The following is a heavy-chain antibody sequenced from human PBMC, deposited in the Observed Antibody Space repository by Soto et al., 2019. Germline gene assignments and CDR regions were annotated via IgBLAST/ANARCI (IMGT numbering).Heavy chain of an antibody. CDR2: INHSGST. D-gene: IGHD3-10*01. J-gene: IGHJ3*02. Sequence: QVQLQQWGAGLLKPSETLSLTCAVYGGSFSGYYWSWLRQPPGKGLEWIGEINHSGSTNYNPSLKSRVNVSLDPGKNHVSLKLSSVTAAATSVYYCARVVVTMVHDAFDIWGQGTMVTVSS. CDR1: GGSFSGYY. V-gene: IGHV4-34*01. CDR3: ARVVVTMVHDAFDI.